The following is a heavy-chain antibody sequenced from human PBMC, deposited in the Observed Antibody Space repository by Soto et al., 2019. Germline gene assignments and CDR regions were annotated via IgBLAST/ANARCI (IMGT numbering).Heavy chain of an antibody. V-gene: IGHV1-2*02. Sequence: QVQLVQSGAEVKKPGASVKVSCKASGYTFTGYYMHWVRQAPGQGLEWMGWINPNSGGTNYAQKFQGRVTMTRDTSISTAYMELSRLRSDDTAVYYCARDVGGWLRPYYSGMDDWGQGTTVTVSS. CDR3: ARDVGGWLRPYYSGMDD. D-gene: IGHD6-19*01. J-gene: IGHJ6*02. CDR1: GYTFTGYY. CDR2: INPNSGGT.